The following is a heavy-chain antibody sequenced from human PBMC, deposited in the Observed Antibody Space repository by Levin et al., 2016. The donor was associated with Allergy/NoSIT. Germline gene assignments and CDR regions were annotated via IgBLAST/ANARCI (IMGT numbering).Heavy chain of an antibody. J-gene: IGHJ4*02. Sequence: SETLSLTCTVSGGSISSSSYYWGWIRQPPGKGLEWIGSIYYSGSTYYNPSLKSRVTISVDTSKNQFSLKLSPVTAADTAVYYCARLDFWSGYYTGYWGQGTLVTVSS. D-gene: IGHD3-3*01. CDR3: ARLDFWSGYYTGY. V-gene: IGHV4-39*01. CDR2: IYYSGST. CDR1: GGSISSSSYY.